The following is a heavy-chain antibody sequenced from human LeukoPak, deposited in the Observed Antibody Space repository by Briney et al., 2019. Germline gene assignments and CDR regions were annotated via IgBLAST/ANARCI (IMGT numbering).Heavy chain of an antibody. CDR2: ITRSSTNI. V-gene: IGHV3-21*01. CDR1: GFTFSSYS. J-gene: IGHJ3*02. Sequence: GGSLRLSCAASGFTFSSYSMNWVRQAPGKGLEWVSSITRSSTNIYYADSVKGRFTISRDNAKNSLYLQMNSLRDEDTAVYYCARDNYASGDIWGQGTMVTVSS. CDR3: ARDNYASGDI. D-gene: IGHD3-10*01.